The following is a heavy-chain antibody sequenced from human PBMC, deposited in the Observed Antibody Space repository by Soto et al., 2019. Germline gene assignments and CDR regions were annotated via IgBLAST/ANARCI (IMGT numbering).Heavy chain of an antibody. Sequence: SQTLSPTCAISGDSDSSTSAAWNWIRQSPSRGLEWLGRTDYRSKSYTDYAVSVKSRITINPDTSKNQFSLQLNSVTPEATAPHYRSRVYGLARRSDYGGQ. D-gene: IGHD3-16*01. CDR3: SRVYGLARRSDY. J-gene: IGHJ4*02. CDR1: GDSDSSTSAA. CDR2: TDYRSKSYT. V-gene: IGHV6-1*01.